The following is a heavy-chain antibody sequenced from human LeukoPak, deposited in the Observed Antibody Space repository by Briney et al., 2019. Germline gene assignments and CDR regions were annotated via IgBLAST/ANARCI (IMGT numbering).Heavy chain of an antibody. D-gene: IGHD3-16*01. Sequence: PGGSLRLSCVASGFTFSRHGMHWVRQAPGKGLEWVAVIGDTGRAKYYADSVEGRFTASRDNFKNTLYLEMNSLRYDDTALYYCAREAAWGNWYFDHWGRGTLVTASS. CDR3: AREAAWGNWYFDH. CDR1: GFTFSRHG. CDR2: IGDTGRAK. V-gene: IGHV3-30*03. J-gene: IGHJ2*01.